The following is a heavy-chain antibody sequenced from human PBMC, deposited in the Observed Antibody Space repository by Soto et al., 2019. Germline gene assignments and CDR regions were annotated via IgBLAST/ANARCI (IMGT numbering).Heavy chain of an antibody. CDR2: IIPILGIA. Sequence: SVKVSCKASAGTFSSNTISWVRQAPGQGLEWMGRIIPILGIANYAQKFQGRVTITADKSTSTAYMELSSLRSEDTAVYYCAREGFYYYDSYNWFDPWGQGTLVTVSS. V-gene: IGHV1-69*04. D-gene: IGHD3-22*01. CDR3: AREGFYYYDSYNWFDP. J-gene: IGHJ5*02. CDR1: AGTFSSNT.